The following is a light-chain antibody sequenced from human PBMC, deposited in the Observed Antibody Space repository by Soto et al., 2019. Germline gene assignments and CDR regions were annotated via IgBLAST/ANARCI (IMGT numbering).Light chain of an antibody. V-gene: IGKV1-5*03. J-gene: IGKJ2*01. CDR2: KAS. CDR1: QDINIW. Sequence: DIQMTQSPSTLSASVGDRVTITCRASQDINIWLAWYQQKPGKAPKLLIYKASTLERGVPSRFIGSGSGTDLTLALRSLQSDCFATYYCQQYSSDSNTFGQGTRLDIK. CDR3: QQYSSDSNT.